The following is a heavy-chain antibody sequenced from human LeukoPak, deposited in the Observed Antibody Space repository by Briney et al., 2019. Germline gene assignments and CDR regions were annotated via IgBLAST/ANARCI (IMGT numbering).Heavy chain of an antibody. CDR2: ISYDGSNK. D-gene: IGHD6-13*01. CDR1: GFTFSSYG. V-gene: IGHV3-30*03. J-gene: IGHJ4*02. Sequence: GGSLRLSCAASGFTFSSYGMHWVRQAPGKGLDWVAVISYDGSNKFYADSVKGRFTISRDNSKNTLYLQMNSLRAEDTAVYYCARDHSSSWYGSWLYWGQGTLVTVSS. CDR3: ARDHSSSWYGSWLY.